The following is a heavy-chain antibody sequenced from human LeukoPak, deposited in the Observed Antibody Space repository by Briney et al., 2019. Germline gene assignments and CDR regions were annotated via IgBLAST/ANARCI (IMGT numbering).Heavy chain of an antibody. CDR1: GYSITSSSW. CDR2: IYHSGTT. D-gene: IGHD3-10*01. V-gene: IGHV4-28*01. J-gene: IGHJ4*02. CDR3: ARKEDVYYYFDY. Sequence: SETLSLTCAVSGYSITSSSWWGWIRQPPGKGLEWIGYIYHSGTTYYNPSLQSRVTMSVDTSKNQFSQKLSSVTAVDTAVYYCARKEDVYYYFDYWGQGTLVTVSS.